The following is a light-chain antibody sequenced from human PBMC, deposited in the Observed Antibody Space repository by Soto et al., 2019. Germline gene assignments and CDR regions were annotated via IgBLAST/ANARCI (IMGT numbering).Light chain of an antibody. CDR3: CSYAGSYTYV. CDR2: DVS. Sequence: ALTQPRSVSGSPGQSVTISCTGTSSDVGGYNYVSWYQQHPGKAPKLMIYDVSKRPSGVPDRFSGSKSGNTASLTISGLQAEDEADYYCCSYAGSYTYVFGTGTKVTVL. CDR1: SSDVGGYNY. V-gene: IGLV2-11*01. J-gene: IGLJ1*01.